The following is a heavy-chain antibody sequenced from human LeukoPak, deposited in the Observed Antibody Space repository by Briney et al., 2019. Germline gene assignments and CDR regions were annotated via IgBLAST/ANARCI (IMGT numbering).Heavy chain of an antibody. CDR1: GYTFTSYG. Sequence: ASVKASCKASGYTFTSYGISWMRQAPGQGLEWMGWNSAYNGNTNYAQKLQGRVTMTTDTSTSTAYMELRSLRPDDTAVYYCARAADYGDSPDYWGQGTLVTVSS. CDR3: ARAADYGDSPDY. D-gene: IGHD4-17*01. CDR2: NSAYNGNT. V-gene: IGHV1-18*01. J-gene: IGHJ4*02.